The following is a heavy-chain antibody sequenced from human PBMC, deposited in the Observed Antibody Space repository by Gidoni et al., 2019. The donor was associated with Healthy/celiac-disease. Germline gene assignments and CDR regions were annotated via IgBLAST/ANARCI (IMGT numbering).Heavy chain of an antibody. CDR1: GFTFSSYG. D-gene: IGHD3-22*01. J-gene: IGHJ3*02. CDR2: IWYDGSNK. CDR3: ARSYYYDSSGYYSLDDAFDI. V-gene: IGHV3-33*01. Sequence: QVQLVESGGGVVQPGRSLRLSCAASGFTFSSYGMPWVRQAPGKGMEWVAVIWYDGSNKYYADSVKGRFTISRDNSKNTLYLQMNSLRAEDTAVYYCARSYYYDSSGYYSLDDAFDIWGQGTMVTVSS.